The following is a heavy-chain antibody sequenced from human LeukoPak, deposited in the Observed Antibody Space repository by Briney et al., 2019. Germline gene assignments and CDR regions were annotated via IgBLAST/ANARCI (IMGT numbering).Heavy chain of an antibody. V-gene: IGHV3-23*01. D-gene: IGHD2-2*03. Sequence: GGSLRLSCAASGFTFSSYAMSWVRQAPGKGLEWVSAISGSGGSTYYADSVKGRFTISRDNSKNTLYLQMNSLRAEDTAVYYCAKGYGYCSSTSCSHESYYSDYWGQGTLVTVSS. CDR3: AKGYGYCSSTSCSHESYYSDY. J-gene: IGHJ4*02. CDR2: ISGSGGST. CDR1: GFTFSSYA.